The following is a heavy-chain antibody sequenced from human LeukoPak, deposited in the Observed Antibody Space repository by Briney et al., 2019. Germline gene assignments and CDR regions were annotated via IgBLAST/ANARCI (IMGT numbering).Heavy chain of an antibody. CDR3: ARDDCSSTSCYTVYGMDV. CDR1: GLTFSNYW. Sequence: RPGGSLRLSCAASGLTFSNYWMSWVRQAPGKGLEWVANIKEDGSEKYYVDSVKGRFTISRDNAKNSLYLQMNSLRAEDTAVYYCARDDCSSTSCYTVYGMDVWGQGTTVTVSS. J-gene: IGHJ6*02. V-gene: IGHV3-7*01. CDR2: IKEDGSEK. D-gene: IGHD2-2*02.